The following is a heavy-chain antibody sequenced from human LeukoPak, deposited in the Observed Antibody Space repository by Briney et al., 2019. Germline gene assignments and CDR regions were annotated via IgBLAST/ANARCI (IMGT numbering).Heavy chain of an antibody. CDR2: ISADNGNT. CDR3: ARSKCLGCSSTPGSFDI. V-gene: IGHV1-18*01. Sequence: ASLKVSCKASGYTFTIYGISWVRQAPGQGLEWMGWISADNGNTNYAQKLKGRVTMTTDTTTSTAYMELRSLRFDDTAVYYCARSKCLGCSSTPGSFDIWGQGTMVTVSS. J-gene: IGHJ3*02. D-gene: IGHD2-2*01. CDR1: GYTFTIYG.